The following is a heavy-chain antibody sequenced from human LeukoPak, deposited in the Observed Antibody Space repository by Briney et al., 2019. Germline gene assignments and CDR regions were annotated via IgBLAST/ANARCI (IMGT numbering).Heavy chain of an antibody. Sequence: GGSLRLSCAASGFTFSSYAMHWVRQAPGKGLEWVAVISYDGSNKYYADSVKGRFTISRDNSKNTLYLQMNSLRVEDTAAYYCAKDKVSGGDCFDYWGQGILVTVSS. J-gene: IGHJ4*02. CDR1: GFTFSSYA. D-gene: IGHD2-15*01. V-gene: IGHV3-30-3*01. CDR3: AKDKVSGGDCFDY. CDR2: ISYDGSNK.